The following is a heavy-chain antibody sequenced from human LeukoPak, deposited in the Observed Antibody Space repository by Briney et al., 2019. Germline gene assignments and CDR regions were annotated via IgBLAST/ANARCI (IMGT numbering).Heavy chain of an antibody. CDR1: GFTVSRNY. CDR2: IYSGGST. J-gene: IGHJ4*02. Sequence: PGGSLRLSCAASGFTVSRNYMSWVRQAPGKGLEWVSVIYSGGSTYYAASVKGRFTISRDDDKNTQYLQVNSLRADDTAVYYCARIFRPYEFGEGGSCEYWGQGTLVTVSS. CDR3: ARIFRPYEFGEGGSCEY. D-gene: IGHD3-10*01. V-gene: IGHV3-66*02.